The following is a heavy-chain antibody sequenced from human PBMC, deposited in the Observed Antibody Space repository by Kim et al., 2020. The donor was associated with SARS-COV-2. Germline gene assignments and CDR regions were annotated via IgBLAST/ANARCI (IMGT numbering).Heavy chain of an antibody. J-gene: IGHJ6*03. CDR1: GYTFTSYD. V-gene: IGHV1-8*01. CDR3: ARAQNRNTMLQGANYYMDV. D-gene: IGHD3-10*01. Sequence: ASVKVSCKASGYTFTSYDINWVRQATGQGLEWMGWMNPNSGNTGYAQKFQGRVTMTRKTAISTAYMELSSLRSEDTAVYYCARAQNRNTMLQGANYYMDVWGKETTVTVSS. CDR2: MNPNSGNT.